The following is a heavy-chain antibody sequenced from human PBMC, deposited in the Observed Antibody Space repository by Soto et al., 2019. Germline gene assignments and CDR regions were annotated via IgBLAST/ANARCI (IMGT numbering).Heavy chain of an antibody. CDR2: ISYDGSNK. CDR1: GFTFSSYG. J-gene: IGHJ4*02. D-gene: IGHD5-12*01. V-gene: IGHV3-30*18. Sequence: GGSLRLSCAASGFTFSSYGMHWVRQAPGKGLEWVAVISYDGSNKYYADSVKGRFTISRDNSKNTLYLQMNSLRAEDTAVYYCAKMSRRDGYKYYFDYWGQGTLVTVSS. CDR3: AKMSRRDGYKYYFDY.